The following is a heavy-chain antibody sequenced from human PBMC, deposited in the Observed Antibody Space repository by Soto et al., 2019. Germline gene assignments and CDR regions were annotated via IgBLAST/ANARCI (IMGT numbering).Heavy chain of an antibody. CDR3: ARDSGSYNDY. V-gene: IGHV4-4*07. CDR2: IFTSGST. Sequence: SEPLSLPCTVSGGSISSYYGNWIRQPSGKGLEWIGRIFTSGSTNYNPSLKSRVTMSVDSSKNQLSLKLTSLTAADTAVYYCARDSGSYNDYWGQRTRVPGSS. CDR1: GGSISSYY. J-gene: IGHJ4*02. D-gene: IGHD1-26*01.